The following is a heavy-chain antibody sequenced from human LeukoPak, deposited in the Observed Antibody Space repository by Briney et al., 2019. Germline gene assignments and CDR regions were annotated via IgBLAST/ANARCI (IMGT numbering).Heavy chain of an antibody. D-gene: IGHD1-14*01. CDR3: AKKYNTGLDP. J-gene: IGHJ5*02. V-gene: IGHV3-23*01. CDR1: GFTFSSYG. CDR2: ITGSGGST. Sequence: PGGSLRLSCAASGFTFSSYGMSWVRQAPGKGLEWVSTITGSGGSTYYADSVKGRFTISRDNSKNTLYLQMNSLRAEDTAVYYCAKKYNTGLDPWGQGTLVTVSS.